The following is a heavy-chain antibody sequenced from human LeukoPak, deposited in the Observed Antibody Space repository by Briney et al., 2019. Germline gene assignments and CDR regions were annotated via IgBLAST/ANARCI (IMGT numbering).Heavy chain of an antibody. V-gene: IGHV3-7*03. Sequence: GGALRLSCAASGFSFSRYWMIWVRQAPGRGLEGLDNIKQDGSEKYHEDSVKGRFTISRDNAQNLVYLQLNSLRADDTGLVYSAGCAGWISDIWGQGTLVILSS. CDR1: GFSFSRYW. CDR2: IKQDGSEK. D-gene: IGHD6-19*01. J-gene: IGHJ3*02. CDR3: AGCAGWISDI.